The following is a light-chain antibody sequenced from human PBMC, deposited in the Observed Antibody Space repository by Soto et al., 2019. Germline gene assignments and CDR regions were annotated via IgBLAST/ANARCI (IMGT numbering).Light chain of an antibody. CDR3: SPYASGPTFL. CDR2: EVT. CDR1: GRDLGDFYY. V-gene: IGLV2-14*01. Sequence: QSALTQPASLSGSPGQSITISCTGTGRDLGDFYYVSWYQQRPGKAPRLLIYEVTNRPSGISDRFSGSKSGSTASLTISGLQAEDEADYYCSPYASGPTFLFGGGTKLTVL. J-gene: IGLJ3*02.